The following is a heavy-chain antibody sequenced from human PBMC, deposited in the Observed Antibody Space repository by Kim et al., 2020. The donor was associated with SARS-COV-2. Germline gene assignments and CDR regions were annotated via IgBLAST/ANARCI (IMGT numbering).Heavy chain of an antibody. J-gene: IGHJ4*02. Sequence: ASVKVSCKASGYTFTSYGISWVRQAPGQGLEWMGWISAYNGNTNYAQKLQGRVTMTTDTSTSTAYMELRSLRSDDTAVYYCARGYSIVGATGAFGYWGQGTLVTVSS. CDR2: ISAYNGNT. D-gene: IGHD1-26*01. V-gene: IGHV1-18*04. CDR3: ARGYSIVGATGAFGY. CDR1: GYTFTSYG.